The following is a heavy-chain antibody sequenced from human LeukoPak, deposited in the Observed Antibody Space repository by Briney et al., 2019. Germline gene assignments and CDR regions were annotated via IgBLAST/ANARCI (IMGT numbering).Heavy chain of an antibody. CDR3: ARGSTVVKYYFDY. V-gene: IGHV1-2*04. Sequence: ASVKVSCKASGYTFSGHYLHWVRQAPGQGLEWMGRINPNTGVTQYTENFQGWVTMTRDTSISTAYMELSRLRSDDTAVYYCARGSTVVKYYFDYWGQGTLVTVSS. D-gene: IGHD4-23*01. CDR1: GYTFSGHY. CDR2: INPNTGVT. J-gene: IGHJ4*02.